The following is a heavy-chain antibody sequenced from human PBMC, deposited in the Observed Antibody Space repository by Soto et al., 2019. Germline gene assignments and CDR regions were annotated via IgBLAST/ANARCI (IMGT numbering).Heavy chain of an antibody. J-gene: IGHJ4*02. D-gene: IGHD3-3*01. Sequence: ESGGGVVQPGRSLRLSCIASGFTFSNYGMHWVRQAPGKGLEWVADIWYDGSNKNYADSVKGRFTISRDNSMNTLYLEMNSLRAEDTAVYYCVRGISVFLDYWGPGTLVTVSS. CDR1: GFTFSNYG. CDR2: IWYDGSNK. V-gene: IGHV3-33*01. CDR3: VRGISVFLDY.